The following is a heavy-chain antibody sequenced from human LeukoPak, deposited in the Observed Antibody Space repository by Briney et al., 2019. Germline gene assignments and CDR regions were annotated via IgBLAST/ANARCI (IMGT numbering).Heavy chain of an antibody. CDR1: GFTFSSYG. CDR2: INWNSDSK. CDR3: AKAMETYQYDTSGYYFDY. V-gene: IGHV3-9*01. Sequence: QPGGSLRLSCAASGFTFSSYGMHWVRLAPGKGLEWVSGINWNSDSKGYGDSVKGRFTVSRDNAKNSLYLQMNSLRAEDTALYYCAKAMETYQYDTSGYYFDYWGQGTLVTVSS. J-gene: IGHJ4*02. D-gene: IGHD3-22*01.